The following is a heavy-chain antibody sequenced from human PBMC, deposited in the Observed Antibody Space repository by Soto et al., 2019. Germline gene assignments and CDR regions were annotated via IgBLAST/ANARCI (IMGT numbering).Heavy chain of an antibody. V-gene: IGHV4-4*07. CDR2: IYTSGST. J-gene: IGHJ6*02. CDR3: ARVNITMVRGVIPPYYYYGMDV. CDR1: GGSISSYY. Sequence: SETLSLTCTVSGGSISSYYWSWIRQPAGKGLEWIGRIYTSGSTNYNPSLKSRVTMSVDTSKNQFSLKLSSVTAADTAVYYCARVNITMVRGVIPPYYYYGMDVWGQGTTVTVSS. D-gene: IGHD3-10*01.